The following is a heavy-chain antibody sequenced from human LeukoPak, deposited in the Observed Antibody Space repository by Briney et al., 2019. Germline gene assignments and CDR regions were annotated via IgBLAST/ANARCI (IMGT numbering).Heavy chain of an antibody. CDR1: GYTFTGYY. V-gene: IGHV1-2*02. Sequence: GASVKVSCKASGYTFTGYYMHWVRQAPGQGLEWMGWINPNSGGTNYAQRFQGRVTMTRDTSISTAYMELSRLRSDDTAVYYCARDTELAVPGTFALHPKFDYWGQGTLVTVSS. CDR3: ARDTELAVPGTFALHPKFDY. CDR2: INPNSGGT. D-gene: IGHD6-19*01. J-gene: IGHJ4*02.